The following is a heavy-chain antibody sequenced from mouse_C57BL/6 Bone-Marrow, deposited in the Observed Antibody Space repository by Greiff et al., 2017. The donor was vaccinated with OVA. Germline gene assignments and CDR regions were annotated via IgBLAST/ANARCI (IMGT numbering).Heavy chain of an antibody. CDR1: GYTFTSYW. V-gene: IGHV1-64*01. CDR3: ARMGIWPTYIDV. Sequence: QVQLQQSGAELVKPGASVKLSCKASGYTFTSYWMHWVKQRPGQGLEWIGMIHPNSGSTNYNEKFKSKATLTVDKSSSTAYMQLSSLTSEDSAIYYCARMGIWPTYIDVWGTGTTVTVSS. CDR2: IHPNSGST. J-gene: IGHJ1*03.